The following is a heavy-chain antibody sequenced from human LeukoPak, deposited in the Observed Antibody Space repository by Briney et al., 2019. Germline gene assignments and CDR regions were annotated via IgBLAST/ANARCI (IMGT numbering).Heavy chain of an antibody. J-gene: IGHJ5*02. CDR1: GGSFSGYY. CDR2: INHSGST. Sequence: PSKTLSLTCAVYGGSFSGYYWSWIRQPPGKGLEWIGEINHSGSTNYNPSLKSRVTISIDTSKNQFSLKLSSVTAADTAVYYCASGVSLTEFDPWGQGTLVTVSS. V-gene: IGHV4-34*01. CDR3: ASGVSLTEFDP. D-gene: IGHD3-10*01.